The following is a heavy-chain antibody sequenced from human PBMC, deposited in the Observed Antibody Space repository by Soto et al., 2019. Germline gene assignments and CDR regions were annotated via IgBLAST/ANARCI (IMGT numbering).Heavy chain of an antibody. CDR1: GGLFSSFA. D-gene: IGHD3-16*01. J-gene: IGHJ4*02. CDR3: ARGGGPYVWFNEF. CDR2: IIPVFGTT. V-gene: IGHV1-69*01. Sequence: QGQLVQSGPEVKKPGSSVKVSCKDSGGLFSSFAISWVRQAPGQGLEWLGGIIPVFGTTNYAEKFQDRVTITADDSTTTAYMELSGLTSGDTAIYYCARGGGPYVWFNEFWGQGTLVTVSS.